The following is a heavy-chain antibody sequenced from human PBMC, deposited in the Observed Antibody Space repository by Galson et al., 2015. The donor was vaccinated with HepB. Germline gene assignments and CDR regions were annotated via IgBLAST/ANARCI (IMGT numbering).Heavy chain of an antibody. Sequence: LRLSCAASGFTFSNAWMSWVRQAPGKGLEWVGRIKSKTDGGTTDYAAPVKGRFTISRDDSKNTLYLQMNSLKTEDTAVYYCTTDGGVQRSSSWGYFDYWGQGTLVTVSS. J-gene: IGHJ4*02. CDR3: TTDGGVQRSSSWGYFDY. V-gene: IGHV3-15*01. D-gene: IGHD6-13*01. CDR1: GFTFSNAW. CDR2: IKSKTDGGTT.